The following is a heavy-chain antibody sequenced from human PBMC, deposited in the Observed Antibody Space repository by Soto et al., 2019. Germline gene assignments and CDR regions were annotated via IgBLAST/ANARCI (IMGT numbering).Heavy chain of an antibody. CDR1: GFTFSSVA. V-gene: IGHV3-23*01. D-gene: IGHD1-1*01. CDR2: ITDTGGNT. J-gene: IGHJ4*02. Sequence: GGSLRLSSSASGFTFSSVAMALVRQAPGKGLEWASGITDTGGNTDYADSVKGRFTISRDNSRNTLYLQMNSLRAEDTAVYYCAKLYWNPRYFDYWGQGTRVTVSS. CDR3: AKLYWNPRYFDY.